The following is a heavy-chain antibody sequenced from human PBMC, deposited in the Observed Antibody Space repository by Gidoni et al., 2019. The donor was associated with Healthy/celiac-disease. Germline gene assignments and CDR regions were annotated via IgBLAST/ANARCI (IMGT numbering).Heavy chain of an antibody. CDR1: GGSISSSSYY. Sequence: QLQLQESGPGLVKPSETLSLTCTVSGGSISSSSYYWGWIRQPPGKGLEWIGSIYYSGSTYYNPSLKSRVTISVDTSKNQFSLKLSSVTAADTAVYYCASEYYYGSGSYYNYNWFDPWGQGTLVTVSS. CDR2: IYYSGST. CDR3: ASEYYYGSGSYYNYNWFDP. J-gene: IGHJ5*02. V-gene: IGHV4-39*01. D-gene: IGHD3-10*01.